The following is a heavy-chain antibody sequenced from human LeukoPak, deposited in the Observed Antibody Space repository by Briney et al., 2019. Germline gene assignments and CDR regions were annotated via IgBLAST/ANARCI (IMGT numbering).Heavy chain of an antibody. Sequence: ASVKVSCKASGYTFTGYYMHWVRQAPGQGLEWMGWINPNSGGTNYAQKFQGRVTMTRDTSISTAYMELSRLRSDDTAVYYCARGYSSSWYYPPYYYYYYMDVWGKGTTVTISS. CDR3: ARGYSSSWYYPPYYYYYYMDV. D-gene: IGHD6-13*01. J-gene: IGHJ6*03. CDR2: INPNSGGT. CDR1: GYTFTGYY. V-gene: IGHV1-2*02.